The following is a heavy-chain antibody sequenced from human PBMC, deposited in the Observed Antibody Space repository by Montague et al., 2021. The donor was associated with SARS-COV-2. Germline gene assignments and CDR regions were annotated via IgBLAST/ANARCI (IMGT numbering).Heavy chain of an antibody. CDR1: GFSLSTSGMC. V-gene: IGHV2-70*11. CDR2: IDWDDDK. D-gene: IGHD3-9*01. Sequence: PALVKPTQTLTLTCTFSGFSLSTSGMCVSWIRRPPGKALEWLARIDWDDDKYYSTSLKTRLTISKDTSKNQVVLTMTNMDPVDTATYYCARTHYDILPGYYYDMDVWGQGTTVTVSS. CDR3: ARTHYDILPGYYYDMDV. J-gene: IGHJ6*02.